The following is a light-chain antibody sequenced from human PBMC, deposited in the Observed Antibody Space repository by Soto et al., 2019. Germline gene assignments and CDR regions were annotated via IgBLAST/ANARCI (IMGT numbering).Light chain of an antibody. CDR3: QHYGGSFI. CDR1: QSVSGY. V-gene: IGKV3-20*01. Sequence: EIVLTQSPVTLSLSPGERATLSCRASQSVSGYLAWYQQKPGQAPRLLIYNTSSRATGIPDRFSGSGSGTDFTLSISRLEPEDFAVYYCQHYGGSFIFGPGTKVDFK. J-gene: IGKJ3*01. CDR2: NTS.